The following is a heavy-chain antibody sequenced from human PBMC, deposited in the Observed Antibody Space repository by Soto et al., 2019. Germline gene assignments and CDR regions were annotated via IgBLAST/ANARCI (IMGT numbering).Heavy chain of an antibody. J-gene: IGHJ5*02. CDR3: AGQTFTIAAASYGRSNWFDP. CDR1: GGSITSSSHF. Sequence: QLQLQESGPGVVKPSETLSLTCTVSGGSITSSSHFWGWVRQPPGKGLEWIGTIYFTGNTYYTPSLKSRLTMSIETSKNEFSLRLNSVTAADTAVYYCAGQTFTIAAASYGRSNWFDPWGPGTLVTVSS. CDR2: IYFTGNT. V-gene: IGHV4-39*01. D-gene: IGHD6-25*01.